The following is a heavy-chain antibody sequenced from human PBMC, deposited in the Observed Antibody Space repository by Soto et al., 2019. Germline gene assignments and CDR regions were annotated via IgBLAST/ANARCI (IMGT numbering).Heavy chain of an antibody. CDR2: IKQDGSEK. V-gene: IGHV3-7*01. Sequence: GGSLRLSCAASGFTFSSYWMSWVRQAPGKGLEWVANIKQDGSEKYYVDSVKGRFTISRDNAKNSLYLQMNSLRAEDTAVYYCARVVDYGDYQRGEIDYWGQGTLVTVSS. CDR1: GFTFSSYW. J-gene: IGHJ4*02. D-gene: IGHD4-17*01. CDR3: ARVVDYGDYQRGEIDY.